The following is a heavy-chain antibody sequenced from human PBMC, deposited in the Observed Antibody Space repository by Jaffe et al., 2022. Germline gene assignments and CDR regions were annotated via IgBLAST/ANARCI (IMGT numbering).Heavy chain of an antibody. CDR1: GGSFSGYY. V-gene: IGHV4-34*01. J-gene: IGHJ6*03. CDR3: ARGRSGGSGSYYNLGGYYYYYYMDV. D-gene: IGHD3-10*01. Sequence: QVQLQQWGAGLLKPSETLSLTCAVYGGSFSGYYWSWIRQPPGKGLEWIGEINHSGSTNYNPSLKSRVTISVDTSKNQFSLKLSSVTAADTAVYYCARGRSGGSGSYYNLGGYYYYYYMDVWGKGTTVTVSS. CDR2: INHSGST.